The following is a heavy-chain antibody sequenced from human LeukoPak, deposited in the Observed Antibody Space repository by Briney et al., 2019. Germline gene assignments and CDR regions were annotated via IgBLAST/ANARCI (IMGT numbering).Heavy chain of an antibody. CDR3: AREDMTSGAFDI. Sequence: PSETLSLTCTVSDGSISSYYWNWIRQPAGKGLEWIGRIYTSGSTSYNPSLKSRLTMSVDTSKKQFSLKVSSVTAANTAVYYCAREDMTSGAFDIWGQGTMVTVSS. D-gene: IGHD4-11*01. CDR1: DGSISSYY. V-gene: IGHV4-4*07. J-gene: IGHJ3*02. CDR2: IYTSGST.